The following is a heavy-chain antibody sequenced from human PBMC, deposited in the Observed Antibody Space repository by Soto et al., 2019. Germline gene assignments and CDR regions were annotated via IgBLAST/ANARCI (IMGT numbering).Heavy chain of an antibody. V-gene: IGHV4-4*07. CDR2: IFSSGST. CDR1: GGSINTFY. D-gene: IGHD5-12*01. J-gene: IGHJ4*02. Sequence: SETLSLTCTVSGGSINTFYWSWVRQPAGKGLEWIGRIFSSGSTSFNPSLESRVAMSVDTSKNHFSLNLSSVTAADMAVYYCAREGSYSAYNFAHGIQLWSFDFWGQGALVTVLL. CDR3: AREGSYSAYNFAHGIQLWSFDF.